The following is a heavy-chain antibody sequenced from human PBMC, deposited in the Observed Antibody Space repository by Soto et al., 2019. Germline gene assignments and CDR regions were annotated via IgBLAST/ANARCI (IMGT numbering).Heavy chain of an antibody. CDR3: ARGHSGYEDPNGMDV. D-gene: IGHD5-12*01. J-gene: IGHJ6*02. Sequence: ASVKVSCKASGYTFTGYYMHWVRQAPGQGLEWMGWINPNSGGTNYAQKFQGWVTMTRDTSISTAYMEPSRLRSDDTAVYYCARGHSGYEDPNGMDVWGQGTTVTVSS. V-gene: IGHV1-2*04. CDR2: INPNSGGT. CDR1: GYTFTGYY.